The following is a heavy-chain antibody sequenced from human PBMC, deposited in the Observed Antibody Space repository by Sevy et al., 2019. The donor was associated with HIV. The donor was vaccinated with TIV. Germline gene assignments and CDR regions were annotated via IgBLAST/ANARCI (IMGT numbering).Heavy chain of an antibody. CDR2: IYYSGST. CDR1: GGSISSGDYY. V-gene: IGHV4-30-4*01. J-gene: IGHJ3*02. Sequence: SETLSLTCTVSGGSISSGDYYWSWIRQPPGKGLEWIGYIYYSGSTYYNPSLKSRVTISVDTSKNQFSLKLSSVTAADTAVYYCARTITMILTLEGVDAFDIWGQGTMVTVSS. D-gene: IGHD3-22*01. CDR3: ARTITMILTLEGVDAFDI.